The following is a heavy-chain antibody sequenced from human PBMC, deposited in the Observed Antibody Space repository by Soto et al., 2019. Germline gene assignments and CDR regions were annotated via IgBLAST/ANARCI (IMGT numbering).Heavy chain of an antibody. J-gene: IGHJ3*01. CDR2: ISWNSGHI. CDR1: EFIFDDYD. V-gene: IGHV3-9*01. CDR3: RAVSGLWDVWLNDV. Sequence: EVQLVESGGGLVQPGRSLRLSCAASEFIFDDYDMHWVRQAPVQGLEWVSGISWNSGHIACVDSVRGRFSISRDNTKNFLQLLLSGLSPEDAALYYCRAVSGLWDVWLNDVWGQGTMVVVSS. D-gene: IGHD6-19*01.